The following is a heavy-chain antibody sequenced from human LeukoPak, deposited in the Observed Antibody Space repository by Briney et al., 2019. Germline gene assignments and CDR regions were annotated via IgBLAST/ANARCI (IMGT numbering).Heavy chain of an antibody. CDR1: GFTFSSYS. Sequence: GGSLRLSCAASGFTFSSYSMNLVRQAPGKGLEWVAVIWYDGSNKYYADSVKGRFTISRDNSMDTLYLQMNSLRAEDTAVYYCARDPNYYHSSGSFDYWGQGTLVTVSS. D-gene: IGHD3-22*01. CDR2: IWYDGSNK. CDR3: ARDPNYYHSSGSFDY. V-gene: IGHV3-33*08. J-gene: IGHJ4*02.